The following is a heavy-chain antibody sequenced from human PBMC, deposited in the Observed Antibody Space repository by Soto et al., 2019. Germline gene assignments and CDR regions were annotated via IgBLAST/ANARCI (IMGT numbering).Heavy chain of an antibody. V-gene: IGHV4-59*01. CDR2: IYYSGST. J-gene: IGHJ4*02. CDR1: GGSISSYY. CDR3: ARRAPPRDGYNFPFDY. Sequence: QVQLQESGPGLVKPSETLSLTCTVSGGSISSYYWSWIRQPPGKGLEWIGYIYYSGSTNYNPSLKSRVTISVDTSKNQFSLKLSSVTAADTAVYYCARRAPPRDGYNFPFDYWGQGTLVTVSS. D-gene: IGHD5-12*01.